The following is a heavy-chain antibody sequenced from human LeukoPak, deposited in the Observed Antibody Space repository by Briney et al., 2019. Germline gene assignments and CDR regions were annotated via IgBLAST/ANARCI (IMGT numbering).Heavy chain of an antibody. D-gene: IGHD3-10*01. Sequence: GGSLRLSCAASGLTFSNYNINWVRQAPGKGLEWVSSISTSGSYIYYANSMKGRFTISRDNAKNSLYLQMNSLRVEDSAVYYCATDLIHYYASGAKTWGQGTLVTVSS. CDR3: ATDLIHYYASGAKT. J-gene: IGHJ5*02. CDR1: GLTFSNYN. V-gene: IGHV3-21*01. CDR2: ISTSGSYI.